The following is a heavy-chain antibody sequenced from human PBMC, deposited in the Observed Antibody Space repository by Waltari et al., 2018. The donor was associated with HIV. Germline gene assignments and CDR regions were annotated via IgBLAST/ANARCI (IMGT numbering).Heavy chain of an antibody. CDR3: ARAVLRYFDNWFDP. D-gene: IGHD3-9*01. J-gene: IGHJ5*02. Sequence: QVQLQESGPGLVKPSETLSLTCAVSGYSISSGYYWGWIRQPPGKGREWIGSLYHSGDTYYSPSLKSRISISLDTSKNHFSLKLSSVTAADTAVYFCARAVLRYFDNWFDPWGQGTLVTVS. CDR2: LYHSGDT. V-gene: IGHV4-38-2*01. CDR1: GYSISSGYY.